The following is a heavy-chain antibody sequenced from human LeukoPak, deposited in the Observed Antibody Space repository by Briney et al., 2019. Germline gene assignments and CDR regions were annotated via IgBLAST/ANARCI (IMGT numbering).Heavy chain of an antibody. CDR3: AIMPDGYTFDY. CDR1: GYTFTSYG. CDR2: ISAYNGNT. Sequence: ASVNVSCKASGYTFTSYGISWVRQAPGQGLEWMGWISAYNGNTNYAQKLQGRVTMTTDTSTSTAYMELRSLRSDDTAVYYCAIMPDGYTFDYWGQGTLVAVSS. J-gene: IGHJ4*02. D-gene: IGHD5-24*01. V-gene: IGHV1-18*01.